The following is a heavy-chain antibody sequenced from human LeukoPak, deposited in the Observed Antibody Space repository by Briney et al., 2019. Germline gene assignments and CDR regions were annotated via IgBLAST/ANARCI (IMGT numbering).Heavy chain of an antibody. CDR2: IRNSGDTT. V-gene: IGHV3-23*01. Sequence: PGGSLRLSCEASGFTFSSFAMGWVRQAPGKGLEWVSTIRNSGDTTYYADSVKGRFTISRDNSKNTLYLQMNSLRAEDTAVYYCAKRAQHYYGMDVWGQGTTVTVSS. D-gene: IGHD6-13*01. CDR3: AKRAQHYYGMDV. CDR1: GFTFSSFA. J-gene: IGHJ6*02.